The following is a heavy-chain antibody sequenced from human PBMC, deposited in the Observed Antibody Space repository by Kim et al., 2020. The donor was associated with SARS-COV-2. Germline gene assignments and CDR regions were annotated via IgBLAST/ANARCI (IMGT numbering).Heavy chain of an antibody. V-gene: IGHV4-59*12. CDR2: VYNSGTT. CDR1: GGSIANYY. J-gene: IGHJ2*01. D-gene: IGHD4-17*01. Sequence: SETLSLTCTVSGGSIANYYWSWIRQPPGRGLEWIGFVYNSGTTNYHPSLRSRVTISVDTSKNQFSLTLTSVTAADTAVYYCARLISGDYSNWYFDLWGRGTLVTVSS. CDR3: ARLISGDYSNWYFDL.